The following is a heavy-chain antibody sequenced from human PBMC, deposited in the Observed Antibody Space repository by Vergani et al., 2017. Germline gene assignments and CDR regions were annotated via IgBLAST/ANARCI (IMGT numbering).Heavy chain of an antibody. D-gene: IGHD3-10*01. CDR2: ISGSGGST. CDR1: GLTFSSYA. CDR3: AKTGGSYYYYYYGMDV. V-gene: IGHV3-23*01. J-gene: IGHJ6*02. Sequence: EVQLLESGGGLVQPGGSLRLSCAASGLTFSSYAMSWVRQAPGKGLEWVSAISGSGGSTYYADSVKGRFTISRDNSKNTLYLQMNSLRAEDTAVYYCAKTGGSYYYYYYGMDVWGQGTTVTVSS.